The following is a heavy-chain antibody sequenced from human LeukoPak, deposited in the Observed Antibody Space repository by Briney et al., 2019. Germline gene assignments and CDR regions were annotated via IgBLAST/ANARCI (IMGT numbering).Heavy chain of an antibody. J-gene: IGHJ4*02. CDR3: AREEDYGGNSAD. D-gene: IGHD4-23*01. CDR1: GYTFTGYY. CDR2: INPNSGGT. V-gene: IGHV1-2*02. Sequence: GASVKVSCTASGYTFTGYYMHWVRQAPGQGLEWMGWINPNSGGTNYAQEFQGRVTMTRDTSISTAYMELSRLRSDDTAVYYCAREEDYGGNSADWGQGTLVTVSS.